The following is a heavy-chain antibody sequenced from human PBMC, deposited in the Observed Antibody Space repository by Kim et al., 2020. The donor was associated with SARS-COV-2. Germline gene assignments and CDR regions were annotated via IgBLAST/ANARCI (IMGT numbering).Heavy chain of an antibody. CDR2: INHSGST. CDR3: ARGWTRVSYYYYGMDV. V-gene: IGHV4-34*01. D-gene: IGHD4-17*01. J-gene: IGHJ6*02. Sequence: SETLSLTCAVYGGSFSGYYWSWIRQPPGKGLEWIGEINHSGSTNYNPSLKSRVTISVDTSKNQFSLKLSSVTAADTAVYYCARGWTRVSYYYYGMDVWGQGTTVTVSS. CDR1: GGSFSGYY.